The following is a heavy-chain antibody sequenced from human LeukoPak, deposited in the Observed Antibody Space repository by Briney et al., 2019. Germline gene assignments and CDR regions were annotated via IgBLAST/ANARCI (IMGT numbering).Heavy chain of an antibody. CDR1: GYTLTELS. V-gene: IGHV1-24*01. CDR2: FDPEDGET. Sequence: VASVKVSCKVSGYTLTELSMHWVRQAPGKGLEWMGGFDPEDGETIYAQKFQGRVTMTEDTSTDTAYMELSSLRSEDTAVYYCATIRGYYYYMDVWGKGTTVTVSS. J-gene: IGHJ6*03. CDR3: ATIRGYYYYMDV.